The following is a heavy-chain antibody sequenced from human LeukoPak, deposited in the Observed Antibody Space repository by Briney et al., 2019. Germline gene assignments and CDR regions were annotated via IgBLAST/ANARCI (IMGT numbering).Heavy chain of an antibody. J-gene: IGHJ3*02. CDR1: GGSISSAGYF. Sequence: SQTLSLTCTVSGGSISSAGYFWTCTRQHPGRGLEWSVNIYNSRIIYYSPSLKSRLSISVATSKNQFSLKLNSVTAADTAVYFCARESGNLAFQIWGQGTMVIVSS. D-gene: IGHD5-24*01. V-gene: IGHV4-31*03. CDR2: IYNSRII. CDR3: ARESGNLAFQI.